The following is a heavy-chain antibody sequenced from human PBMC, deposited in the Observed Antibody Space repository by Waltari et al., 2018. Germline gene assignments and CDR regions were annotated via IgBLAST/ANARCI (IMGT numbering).Heavy chain of an antibody. CDR2: VSPVRGAA. CDR3: AFDGSGSEDYFDF. CDR1: GGTFNNSG. J-gene: IGHJ4*02. V-gene: IGHV1-69*01. Sequence: VQLVQSGAEVKKPGSSVKVSCKVSGGTFNNSGISWVRQAPGQGLEWMGGVSPVRGAANYAQKFQGRVIISADESSGTVYMELSSLRSGDTAIYYCAFDGSGSEDYFDFWGQGTLVTVSS. D-gene: IGHD3-10*01.